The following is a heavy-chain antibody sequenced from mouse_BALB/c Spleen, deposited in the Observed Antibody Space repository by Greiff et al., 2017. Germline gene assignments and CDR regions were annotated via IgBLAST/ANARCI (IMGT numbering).Heavy chain of an antibody. D-gene: IGHD2-3*01. CDR3: ARSSYDGYYFDY. Sequence: QVQLQQPGAELVKPGASVKLSCKASGYTFTSYWMHWVKQRPGQGLEWIGEINPSNGRTNYNEKFKSKATLTVDKSSSTAYMQLSSLTSEDSAVYYCARSSYDGYYFDYWGQGTTLTVSS. CDR2: INPSNGRT. J-gene: IGHJ2*01. CDR1: GYTFTSYW. V-gene: IGHV1S81*02.